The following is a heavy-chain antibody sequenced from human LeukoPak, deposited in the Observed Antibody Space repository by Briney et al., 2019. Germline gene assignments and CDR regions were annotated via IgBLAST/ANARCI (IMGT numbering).Heavy chain of an antibody. V-gene: IGHV3-73*01. CDR1: GFTFSGSA. CDR3: TRLSLAPSGWYYFDY. CDR2: IRSKANSYAT. J-gene: IGHJ4*02. D-gene: IGHD6-13*01. Sequence: QSGGSLRLSCAASGFTFSGSAMHWVRQASGKGLEWVGRIRSKANSYATAYAASVKGRFTISRDDSKNTAYLQMNSLKTEDTAVYYCTRLSLAPSGWYYFDYWAREPWSPSPQ.